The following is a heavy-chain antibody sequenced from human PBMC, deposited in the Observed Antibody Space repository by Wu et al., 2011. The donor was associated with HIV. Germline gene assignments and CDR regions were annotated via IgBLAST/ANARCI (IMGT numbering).Heavy chain of an antibody. CDR1: GYTFTDYY. CDR2: INPNSGGT. Sequence: VQMVQSGAEVKRPGTAVKISCKVSGYTFTDYYMHWVRQAPGQGLEWMGWINPNSGGTKYTQKFQGRVTMTRDTSISTAYMELNGLTSDDTAVYYCAPATMTFGHWGQGTLVTVSS. D-gene: IGHD5-12*01. J-gene: IGHJ4*02. V-gene: IGHV1-2*02. CDR3: APATMTFGH.